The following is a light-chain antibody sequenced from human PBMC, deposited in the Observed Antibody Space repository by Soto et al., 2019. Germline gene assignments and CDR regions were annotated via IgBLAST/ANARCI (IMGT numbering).Light chain of an antibody. Sequence: DIQMTQSPSSVSASVGDGVSIXXRASQDIGTYLVWYQQKAGKPPKVXIYDVSALKRGVPPRFSGSGSGTEFTLTISSLQPEDFATYYCQQYDSFSVTFGQGTKVDIK. CDR1: QDIGTY. J-gene: IGKJ1*01. CDR2: DVS. V-gene: IGKV1-16*01. CDR3: QQYDSFSVT.